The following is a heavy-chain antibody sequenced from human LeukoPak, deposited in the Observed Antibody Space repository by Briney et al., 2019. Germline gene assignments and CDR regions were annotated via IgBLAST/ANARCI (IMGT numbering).Heavy chain of an antibody. V-gene: IGHV4-39*07. D-gene: IGHD1-1*01. CDR3: ARDQTGTYYFDY. CDR2: IFYSGST. CDR1: SGSISTSNYY. Sequence: ASETLSLTCTVSSGSISTSNYYWGWVRQPPGKALEWIGNIFYSGSTYYSPSLKSRVTISLDTSKNQFSLKLSSVTAADTAVYYCARDQTGTYYFDYWGQGTLVTVSS. J-gene: IGHJ4*02.